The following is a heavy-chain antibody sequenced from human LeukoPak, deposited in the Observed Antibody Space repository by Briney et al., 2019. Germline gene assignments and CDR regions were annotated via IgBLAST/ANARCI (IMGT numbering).Heavy chain of an antibody. Sequence: QPGGSLRLSCAASGFPFSSYAMSWVRQAAGKGLEWVSGLSGSGTSTYYADSVKGRFTISRDNAKNSLYLQMNSLRAEDTAVYYCARGGTSYYYDSSGSDYWGQGTLVTVSS. D-gene: IGHD3-22*01. CDR3: ARGGTSYYYDSSGSDY. CDR1: GFPFSSYA. CDR2: LSGSGTST. J-gene: IGHJ4*02. V-gene: IGHV3-23*01.